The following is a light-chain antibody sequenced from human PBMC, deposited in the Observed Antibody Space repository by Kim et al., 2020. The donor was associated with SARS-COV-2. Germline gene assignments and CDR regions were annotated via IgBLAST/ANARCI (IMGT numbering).Light chain of an antibody. Sequence: DIVMTQSPDSLAVSLGERATINCKSSQSVLYSSNNKNYLAWYQQKPGQPPKLLIYWASTRESGVPDRFSGSGSGTDFTLTISSLQAEDVAVYYCQQYYSNPPITFGQGTRLEIK. CDR1: QSVLYSSNNKNY. CDR2: WAS. CDR3: QQYYSNPPIT. J-gene: IGKJ5*01. V-gene: IGKV4-1*01.